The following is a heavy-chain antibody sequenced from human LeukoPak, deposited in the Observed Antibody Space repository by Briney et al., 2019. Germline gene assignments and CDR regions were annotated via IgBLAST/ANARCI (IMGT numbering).Heavy chain of an antibody. J-gene: IGHJ4*02. CDR3: ARYVIPAARDNDY. CDR1: GFTFSSYS. D-gene: IGHD2-2*01. CDR2: ISSSGSTI. V-gene: IGHV3-48*04. Sequence: PGGSLRLSCAASGFTFSSYSMNWVRQAPGKGLEWVSYISSSGSTIYYADSVKGRFTISRDNAKNSLYLQMNSLRAEDTAVYYCARYVIPAARDNDYWGQGTLVTVSS.